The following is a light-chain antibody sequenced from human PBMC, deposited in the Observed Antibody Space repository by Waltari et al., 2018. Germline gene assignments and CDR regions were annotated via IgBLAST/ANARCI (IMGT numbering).Light chain of an antibody. V-gene: IGKV3-20*01. CDR3: QQYGSSPLT. CDR2: GAS. J-gene: IGKJ4*01. CDR1: QSVSSSY. Sequence: EILFTQSPDPLSLSPGERATLSCRASQSVSSSYLAWYQQKPGQAPRLLIYGASSRATGIPDRFSGSGSGTDFTLTISRLEPEDFAVYYCQQYGSSPLTFGGGTKVEIK.